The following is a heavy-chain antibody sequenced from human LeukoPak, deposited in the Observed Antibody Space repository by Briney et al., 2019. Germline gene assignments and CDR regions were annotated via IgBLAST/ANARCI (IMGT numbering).Heavy chain of an antibody. CDR1: GFTSSNAW. J-gene: IGHJ3*02. V-gene: IGHV3-15*01. CDR3: TTFDYAAFLI. D-gene: IGHD4/OR15-4a*01. CDR2: IKSKTDGGTR. Sequence: GGSLTLSCAVSGFTSSNAWMSWVRQAPGKGLEWVGRIKSKTDGGTRDYAAPVKGRFTISRDDSKNTLYLQMNSLRTEDTAVYYCTTFDYAAFLIWGQGTMVTVSS.